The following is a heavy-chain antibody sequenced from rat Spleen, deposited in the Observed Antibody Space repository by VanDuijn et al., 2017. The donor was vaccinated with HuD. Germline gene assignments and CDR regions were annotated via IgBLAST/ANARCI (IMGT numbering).Heavy chain of an antibody. D-gene: IGHD1-6*01. Sequence: QVQLKESGPGLVQPSQTLSLTCTVSGFSLITNSVHWVRQPPGKGLERMGGIWGDGTTDYNLGLKSRLIISRDTSKSQVFLKMNSLQTEDTAMYFCARSYYGSIRDWFAYWGQGTLVTVSS. CDR3: ARSYYGSIRDWFAY. J-gene: IGHJ3*01. CDR2: IWGDGTT. CDR1: GFSLITNS. V-gene: IGHV2-1*01.